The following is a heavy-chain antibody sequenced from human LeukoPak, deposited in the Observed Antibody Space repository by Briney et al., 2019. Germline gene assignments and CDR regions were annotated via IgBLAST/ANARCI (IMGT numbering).Heavy chain of an antibody. Sequence: ASVKVSCKASGGTFSSYAISWVRQAPGQGLEWMGGIIPIFGTANYAQKFQGRVTITADESTSTAYMELSSLRSEDTAVYYCARLSEVRGPPVGYCSSTSCPPDYWGQGTLVTVSS. CDR1: GGTFSSYA. V-gene: IGHV1-69*13. CDR3: ARLSEVRGPPVGYCSSTSCPPDY. CDR2: IIPIFGTA. D-gene: IGHD2-2*01. J-gene: IGHJ4*02.